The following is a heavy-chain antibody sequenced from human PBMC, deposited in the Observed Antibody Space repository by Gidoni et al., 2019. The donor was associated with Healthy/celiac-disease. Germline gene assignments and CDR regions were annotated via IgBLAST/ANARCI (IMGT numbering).Heavy chain of an antibody. CDR2: INHSGST. V-gene: IGHV4-34*01. D-gene: IGHD1-26*01. J-gene: IGHJ4*02. CDR3: ARGGFSGRYGVY. CDR1: GGSFSGYY. Sequence: QVQLQQWGAGLLKPSETLSLTCAVYGGSFSGYYWSWIRQPPGKGLEWIGEINHSGSTNYNPSLKSRVTISVDTSKNQFSLKLSSVTAADTAVYYCARGGFSGRYGVYWGQGTLVTVSS.